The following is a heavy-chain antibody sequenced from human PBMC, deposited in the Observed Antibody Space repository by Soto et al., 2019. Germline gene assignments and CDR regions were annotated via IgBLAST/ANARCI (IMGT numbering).Heavy chain of an antibody. J-gene: IGHJ6*02. D-gene: IGHD5-18*01. CDR1: GYSFTSYW. V-gene: IGHV5-51*01. CDR2: IYPGDSDT. CDR3: ARNGYSYGYGVVYYGMDV. Sequence: PGESLKISCKVSGYSFTSYWIGWVRQMPGKGLEWMGIIYPGDSDTRYSPSFQGQVTISADKSISTAYLQWSSLKASDTAMYYCARNGYSYGYGVVYYGMDVWGQGTTVTVS.